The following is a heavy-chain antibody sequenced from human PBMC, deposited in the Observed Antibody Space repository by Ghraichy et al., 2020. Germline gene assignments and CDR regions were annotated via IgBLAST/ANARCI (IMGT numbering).Heavy chain of an antibody. J-gene: IGHJ6*02. CDR2: IIPIFGTA. CDR1: GGTFSSYA. Sequence: SVKVSCKASGGTFSSYAFSWVRQAPGQGLEWMGGIIPIFGTANYAQKFQGRVTITADESTSTAYMELSSLRSEDTAVYYCASHVSWFGELFLRAPARYYYGMDVWSQGTTVTVSS. CDR3: ASHVSWFGELFLRAPARYYYGMDV. D-gene: IGHD3-10*01. V-gene: IGHV1-69*13.